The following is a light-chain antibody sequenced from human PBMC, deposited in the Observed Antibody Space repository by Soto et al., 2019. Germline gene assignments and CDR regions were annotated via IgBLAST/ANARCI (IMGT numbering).Light chain of an antibody. CDR2: DAS. J-gene: IGKJ5*01. CDR3: QQYNSYLIS. CDR1: QGSGNA. V-gene: IGKV1-13*02. Sequence: AIQMTQSPSSLSASVGDRVTISCRASQGSGNALGWYQQKPGKVLKLLIYDASSLESGVPLRFGGSGSGTEFTLTISSLQPDDFATYYCQQYNSYLISFGQGTRLEIK.